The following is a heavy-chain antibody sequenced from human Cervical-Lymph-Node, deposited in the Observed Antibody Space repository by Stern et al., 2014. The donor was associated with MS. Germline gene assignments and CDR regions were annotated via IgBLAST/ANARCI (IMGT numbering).Heavy chain of an antibody. CDR3: ARGNWNYEGMGY. J-gene: IGHJ4*02. Sequence: QVPLVESGGGVVQPGRSLRLSCAASGFTFSNYGMPWVRQAPGKGLEWLAVIWYDGNKKYYADSVKGRFTISRDNSKNTLFLQMSSLTAEDTALYYCARGNWNYEGMGYWGQGTLVTVSS. V-gene: IGHV3-33*01. CDR2: IWYDGNKK. CDR1: GFTFSNYG. D-gene: IGHD1-7*01.